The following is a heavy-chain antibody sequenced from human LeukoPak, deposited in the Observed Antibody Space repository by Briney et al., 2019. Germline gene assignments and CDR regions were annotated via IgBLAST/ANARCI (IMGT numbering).Heavy chain of an antibody. V-gene: IGHV5-51*01. CDR1: AYSFTSYW. CDR2: INPGDSET. Sequence: GESLKISCKTLAYSFTSYWIGCVRQMPGKGPEWIGIINPGDSETRYNPSFQGHVAISADTSISTAYLQWTSLQDSDTAIYYCASVGYDTSGYDALDIWGQGTRVTVSP. J-gene: IGHJ3*02. CDR3: ASVGYDTSGYDALDI. D-gene: IGHD3-22*01.